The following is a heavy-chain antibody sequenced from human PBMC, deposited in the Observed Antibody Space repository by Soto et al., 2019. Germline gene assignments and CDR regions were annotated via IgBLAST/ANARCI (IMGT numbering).Heavy chain of an antibody. CDR1: GYSFSTYW. D-gene: IGHD1-26*01. J-gene: IGHJ3*02. V-gene: IGHV5-51*01. CDR2: LYPGDSDT. Sequence: PGESLKISCRRSGYSFSTYWIAWVRQMPGKSPACMGILYPGDSDTRYSPSFPGQGTISADKSISTAYLQWISLRASATATYYCARPWAVGATDAFAIWGLGTMVT. CDR3: ARPWAVGATDAFAI.